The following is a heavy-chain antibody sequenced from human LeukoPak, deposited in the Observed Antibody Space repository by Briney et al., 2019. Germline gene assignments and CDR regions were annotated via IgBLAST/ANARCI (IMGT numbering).Heavy chain of an antibody. V-gene: IGHV4-4*07. Sequence: SETLSLTCTVSGGSISSYYWSWIRQPAGKGLEWIGRIYTSGSTNYNPSLKSRVTMSVDTSKNQFSLKLSSVTAADTAVYYCARRKTLHQTYYNFWSGYFGRFDPWGQGTLVTVSS. CDR3: ARRKTLHQTYYNFWSGYFGRFDP. CDR2: IYTSGST. D-gene: IGHD3-3*01. CDR1: GGSISSYY. J-gene: IGHJ5*02.